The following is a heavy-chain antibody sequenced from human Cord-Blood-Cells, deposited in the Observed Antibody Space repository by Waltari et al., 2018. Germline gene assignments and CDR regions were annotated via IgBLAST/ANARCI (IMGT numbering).Heavy chain of an antibody. J-gene: IGHJ4*02. CDR3: ASGNVVVTATTPPFDY. CDR1: GGSFSGYY. Sequence: QVQLQQWGAGLLKPSETLSLTCAVYGGSFSGYYWSWIRQPPGKGLEWIGEINHSGRTNYNPSLKSRVTISVDTSKNQFSLKLSSVTAADTAVYYCASGNVVVTATTPPFDYWGQGTLVTVSS. CDR2: INHSGRT. D-gene: IGHD2-21*02. V-gene: IGHV4-34*01.